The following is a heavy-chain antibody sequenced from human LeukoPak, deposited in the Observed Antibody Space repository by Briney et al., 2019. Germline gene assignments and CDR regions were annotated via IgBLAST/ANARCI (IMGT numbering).Heavy chain of an antibody. CDR2: IYYSGST. D-gene: IGHD2-15*01. Sequence: SETLSLTCTVSGGSISSYYWSWVRPPPGKGLEWIGYIYYSGSTNYNPSLKSRVTILVDTSKNQFSLKLSSVTAADTAVYHCASGYCSGGSCQPSFDYWGQGTLVTVSS. J-gene: IGHJ4*02. CDR1: GGSISSYY. CDR3: ASGYCSGGSCQPSFDY. V-gene: IGHV4-59*01.